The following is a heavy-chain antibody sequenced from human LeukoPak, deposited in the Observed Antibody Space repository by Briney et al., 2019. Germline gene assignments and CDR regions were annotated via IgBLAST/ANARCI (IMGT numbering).Heavy chain of an antibody. CDR2: ISAYNGNT. J-gene: IGHJ4*02. D-gene: IGHD5-12*01. CDR1: GYTFSSYG. Sequence: GASVKVSCKASGYTFSSYGISWVRQAPGQGLEWMGWISAYNGNTNYAQKLQGRVTMTTDTSTSTAYMELRSLRSDDTAVYYCARDDGSYELRSRTGIDSWGQGTLVTVSS. V-gene: IGHV1-18*01. CDR3: ARDDGSYELRSRTGIDS.